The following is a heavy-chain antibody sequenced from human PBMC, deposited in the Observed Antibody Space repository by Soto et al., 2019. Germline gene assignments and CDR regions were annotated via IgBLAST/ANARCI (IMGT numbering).Heavy chain of an antibody. CDR2: LSVGGDRT. J-gene: IGHJ5*01. CDR1: GVSFWTNS. D-gene: IGHD5-12*01. CDR3: AKWAGYGDS. Sequence: SMRLCSAAFGVSFWTNSMAGVRQTPGKGLEWVSGLSVGGDRTFYLESVKGRFTISSDTSKNVVYLQMNSLRADDTAVYFCAKWAGYGDSWGQGPLVTVSS. V-gene: IGHV3-23*01.